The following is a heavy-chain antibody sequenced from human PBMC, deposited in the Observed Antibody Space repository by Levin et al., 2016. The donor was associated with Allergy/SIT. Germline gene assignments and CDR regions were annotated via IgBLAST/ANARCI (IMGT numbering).Heavy chain of an antibody. J-gene: IGHJ4*02. V-gene: IGHV1-18*01. CDR2: ISAYNGNT. Sequence: WVRQAPGQGLEWMGWISAYNGNTNYPQNLQGRVTMTTDTSTTTAYMELRSLRSDDTAVYYCARDVLVPAAVRPNFDYWGQGTLVTVSS. D-gene: IGHD2-2*01. CDR3: ARDVLVPAAVRPNFDY.